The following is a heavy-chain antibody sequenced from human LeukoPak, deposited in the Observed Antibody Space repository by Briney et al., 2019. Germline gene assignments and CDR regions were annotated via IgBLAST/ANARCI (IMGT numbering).Heavy chain of an antibody. J-gene: IGHJ4*02. V-gene: IGHV1-46*01. CDR2: INPSGGST. D-gene: IGHD5-12*01. CDR1: GYTFTSYY. CDR3: ASQGYSGYDCAY. Sequence: ASVKVSCKASGYTFTSYYMHWVRQAPGQGLEWTGIINPSGGSTSYAQKFQGRVTMTRDTSTSTVYMELSSLRSEDTAVYYCASQGYSGYDCAYWGQGTLVTVSS.